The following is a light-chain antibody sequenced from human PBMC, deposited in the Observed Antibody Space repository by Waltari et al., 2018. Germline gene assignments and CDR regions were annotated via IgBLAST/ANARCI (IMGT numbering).Light chain of an antibody. CDR1: QSVLSSTNSNNY. J-gene: IGKJ2*02. Sequence: DIVLTQSPDSLALSLGERAAISCRSSQSVLSSTNSNNYLAWYQQRPGQPPKLLFYCASTLVSGVPGRFDGSGSGTDFTLTISSLQAEDLAVYYCQQYYTTPCTFGQGTRLEIK. CDR3: QQYYTTPCT. V-gene: IGKV4-1*01. CDR2: CAS.